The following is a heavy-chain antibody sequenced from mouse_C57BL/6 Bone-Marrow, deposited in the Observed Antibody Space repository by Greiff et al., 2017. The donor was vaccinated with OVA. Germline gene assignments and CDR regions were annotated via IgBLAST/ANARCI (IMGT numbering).Heavy chain of an antibody. V-gene: IGHV2-6*01. CDR1: GFSITSYG. D-gene: IGHD1-1*01. J-gene: IGHJ4*01. CDR2: IWGVGST. CDR3: ASSYSYAMDY. Sequence: VKLVESGPGLVAPSQSLSITCTVSGFSITSYGVDWVRQSPGKGLEWLGVIWGVGSTNYNSALKSRLSISKDNSKSQVFLKMNSLQTDDTAMYYCASSYSYAMDYWGQGTSVTVSS.